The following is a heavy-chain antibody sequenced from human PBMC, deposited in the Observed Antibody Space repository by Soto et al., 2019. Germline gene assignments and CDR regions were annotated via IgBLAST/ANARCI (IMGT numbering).Heavy chain of an antibody. CDR1: GGSISSYY. Sequence: SETLSLTCTVSGGSISSYYWSWIRQPPGKGLEWIGYIYYSGSTNYNPSLKSRVTISVDTSKNQFSLKLSSVTAADTAVYYCARGGRVTIFGGLAAFDIWGQGTMVTVSS. CDR3: ARGGRVTIFGGLAAFDI. V-gene: IGHV4-59*01. CDR2: IYYSGST. J-gene: IGHJ3*02. D-gene: IGHD3-3*01.